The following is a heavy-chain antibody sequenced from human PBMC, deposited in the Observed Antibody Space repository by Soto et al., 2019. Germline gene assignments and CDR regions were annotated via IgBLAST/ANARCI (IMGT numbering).Heavy chain of an antibody. CDR3: VRSVILSGGSYKGLIRLHYFDT. Sequence: PSETLSLTCTVSGDSISSYYWSWIRQPPGKGLEWIGYIYYSGSTNYNPSLKSRVTISVDTSKNEFSLNMDSVTAADTAIYYCVRSVILSGGSYKGLIRLHYFDTWGPGTLVTVSS. V-gene: IGHV4-59*12. J-gene: IGHJ4*02. D-gene: IGHD3-3*01. CDR2: IYYSGST. CDR1: GDSISSYY.